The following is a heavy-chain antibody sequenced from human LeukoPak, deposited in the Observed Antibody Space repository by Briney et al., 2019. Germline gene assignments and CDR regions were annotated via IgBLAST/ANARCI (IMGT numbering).Heavy chain of an antibody. J-gene: IGHJ4*02. D-gene: IGHD4-17*01. CDR2: ISYDGSNK. CDR3: ARVGGYGDYYFDY. V-gene: IGHV3-30*04. CDR1: GFTFGSYA. Sequence: GGSLRLSCAASGFTFGSYAMHWVRQAPGKGLEWGAVISYDGSNKYYADSVKGRFTSSRDNSKNTLYLQMKRLRAEDTAVYYCARVGGYGDYYFDYWGQGTLVTVSS.